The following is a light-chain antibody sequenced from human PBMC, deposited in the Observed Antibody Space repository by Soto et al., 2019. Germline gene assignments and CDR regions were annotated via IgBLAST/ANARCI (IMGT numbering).Light chain of an antibody. CDR2: AAS. Sequence: IQITQDPSSLSASVGDRVTITCRASQSISSYLNWYQQKPGKAPKLLIYAASSLQSGVPSRFSGSGSGTDFTLTISSLQPEDFATYYCQQSYSTPQITFGQGTRLEIK. V-gene: IGKV1-39*01. CDR1: QSISSY. J-gene: IGKJ5*01. CDR3: QQSYSTPQIT.